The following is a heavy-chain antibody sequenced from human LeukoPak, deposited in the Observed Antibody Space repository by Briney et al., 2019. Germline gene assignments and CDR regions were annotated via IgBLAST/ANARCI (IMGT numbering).Heavy chain of an antibody. V-gene: IGHV1-69*06. J-gene: IGHJ1*01. CDR2: IIPIFGTA. Sequence: SVKVSCKASGGTFSSYAISWVRQAPGQGLEWMGGIIPIFGTANYAQKFQGRVTITADKSTTTAYMELSSLRSEDTAVYYWASLYYYDNSGYYLGSRHFPHWGQGNLVTASP. CDR3: ASLYYYDNSGYYLGSRHFPH. D-gene: IGHD3-22*01. CDR1: GGTFSSYA.